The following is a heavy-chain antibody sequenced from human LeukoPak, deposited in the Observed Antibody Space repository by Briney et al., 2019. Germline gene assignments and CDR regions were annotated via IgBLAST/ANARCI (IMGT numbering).Heavy chain of an antibody. CDR3: ARERYYDSSGYYGY. Sequence: ASVKVSCKASGYTFTGYYMHWVRQAPGQGLEWMGWINPNSGGTNYAQKFQGWVTMTRDTSISTAYMELSRLRSDDTAVYYCARERYYDSSGYYGYWGQGTLVTVSS. CDR2: INPNSGGT. V-gene: IGHV1-2*04. D-gene: IGHD3-22*01. J-gene: IGHJ4*02. CDR1: GYTFTGYY.